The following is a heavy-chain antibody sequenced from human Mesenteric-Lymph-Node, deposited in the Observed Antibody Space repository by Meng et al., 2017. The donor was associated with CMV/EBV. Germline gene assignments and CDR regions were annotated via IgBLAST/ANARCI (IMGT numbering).Heavy chain of an antibody. J-gene: IGHJ4*02. V-gene: IGHV5-51*01. D-gene: IGHD2-2*01. Sequence: GGSLRLSCKGSGYSFSSYWIGWVRHMPGKGLEWLGIIYPGESRIRYSPSFEGQVTISVDKSISTAFLQWSSLKASDTAIYFCARNSHCSSGRCYDQAFDYWGQGTLVTVSS. CDR1: GYSFSSYW. CDR2: IYPGESRI. CDR3: ARNSHCSSGRCYDQAFDY.